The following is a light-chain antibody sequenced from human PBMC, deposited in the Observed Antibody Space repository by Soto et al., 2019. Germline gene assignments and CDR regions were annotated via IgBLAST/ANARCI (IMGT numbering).Light chain of an antibody. CDR1: QSFSSW. Sequence: DIKMTQSPSTLSASVGDRVTITCRASQSFSSWLAWYQQKPGKAPKLLIYDASSLESGGPTRFSGSGSGTEFTLTISSLQPDDFATYYCQQYNSYSPWTFGQGTKVEIK. V-gene: IGKV1-5*01. J-gene: IGKJ1*01. CDR3: QQYNSYSPWT. CDR2: DAS.